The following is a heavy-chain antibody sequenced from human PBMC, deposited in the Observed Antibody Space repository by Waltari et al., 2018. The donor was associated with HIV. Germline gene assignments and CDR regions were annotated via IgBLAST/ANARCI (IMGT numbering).Heavy chain of an antibody. V-gene: IGHV5-51*03. J-gene: IGHJ4*02. CDR1: GYSFTTYW. Sequence: EVQLVQSGAVVKKPGESLKISCKASGYSFTTYWIGWVRQMPGKGLEWMGIIYPGDSDNRYSPSFQGQVTSSADKSISTAYLQWSSLKASDTAMYYCAKGMYANQDDFGHWGQGTLVTVSS. CDR2: IYPGDSDN. CDR3: AKGMYANQDDFGH. D-gene: IGHD2-8*01.